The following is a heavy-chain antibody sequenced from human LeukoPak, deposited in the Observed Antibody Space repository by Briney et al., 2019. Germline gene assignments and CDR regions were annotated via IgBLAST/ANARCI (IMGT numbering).Heavy chain of an antibody. CDR1: GYRLTSYG. J-gene: IGHJ6*03. Sequence: APVKVSCKASGYRLTSYGISWVRQAPGQGLEWLGWISAYTGKTNYAENLQGRVTMTTDTSTCTAYMELRSLRSDDTAVYYCARGSNSLRDYYMDVWGKGTTVTVSS. V-gene: IGHV1-18*01. CDR2: ISAYTGKT. CDR3: ARGSNSLRDYYMDV. D-gene: IGHD4-23*01.